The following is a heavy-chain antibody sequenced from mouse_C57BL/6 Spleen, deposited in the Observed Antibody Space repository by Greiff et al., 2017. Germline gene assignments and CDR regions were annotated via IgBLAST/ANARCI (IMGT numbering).Heavy chain of an antibody. D-gene: IGHD3-3*01. CDR1: GFTFSSYA. CDR2: ISDGGSYT. CDR3: AREGGRYFDV. V-gene: IGHV5-4*01. J-gene: IGHJ1*03. Sequence: EVKLVESGGGLVKPGGSLKLSCAASGFTFSSYAMSWVRQTPEKRLEWVATISDGGSYTYYPDNVKGQFTISRDNAKNNLYLQMSHLKSEDTAMYYCAREGGRYFDVWGTGTTVTVSS.